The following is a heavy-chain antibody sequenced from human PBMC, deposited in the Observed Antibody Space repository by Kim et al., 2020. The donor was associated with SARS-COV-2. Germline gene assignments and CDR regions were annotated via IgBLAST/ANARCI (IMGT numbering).Heavy chain of an antibody. CDR3: VRKYYGDLDI. CDR1: GFTFSAYA. J-gene: IGHJ4*02. CDR2: IHSSGGST. D-gene: IGHD4-17*01. V-gene: IGHV3-23*01. Sequence: GGSLRLSCAASGFTFSAYAMSWVRQVPEKGLEWISYIHSSGGSTNYADSVRGRFTISRDNSRNTLYLQMNSLRADDTAVYYCVRKYYGDLDIWGQGTLVT.